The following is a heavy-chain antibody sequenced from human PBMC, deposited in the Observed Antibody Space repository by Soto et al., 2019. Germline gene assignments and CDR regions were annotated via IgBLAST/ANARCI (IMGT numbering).Heavy chain of an antibody. CDR2: IYYSGST. CDR1: GGSISSGDYY. D-gene: IGHD3-3*01. CDR3: ARYPGVGYFDY. V-gene: IGHV4-30-4*01. Sequence: QVQLQESGPGLVKPSQTLSLTCTVSGGSISSGDYYWSWIRQPPGKGLEWIGYIYYSGSTYYNPSLKSRVTLSADTSKNQFSLKLSSVTAADTAMYYCARYPGVGYFDYWGQGTSVTVSS. J-gene: IGHJ4*02.